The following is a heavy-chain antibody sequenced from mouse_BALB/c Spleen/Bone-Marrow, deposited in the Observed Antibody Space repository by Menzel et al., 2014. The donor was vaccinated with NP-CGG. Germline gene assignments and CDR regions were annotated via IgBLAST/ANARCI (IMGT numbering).Heavy chain of an antibody. V-gene: IGHV5-4*02. J-gene: IGHJ1*01. Sequence: EVKLVESGGGLVKPGGSLKLSCAASGFTFSDYYMYWVRHTPEKRLEWVATISDGGSYTYYPDSVKGRFTVSRDNAKNNLYLQMSSLKSEDTAMYYCAREYGTSYDYYFDVWGAGTTVTVSS. CDR3: AREYGTSYDYYFDV. CDR1: GFTFSDYY. CDR2: ISDGGSYT. D-gene: IGHD1-1*01.